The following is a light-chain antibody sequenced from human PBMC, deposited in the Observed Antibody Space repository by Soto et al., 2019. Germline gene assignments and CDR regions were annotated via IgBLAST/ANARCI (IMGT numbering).Light chain of an antibody. V-gene: IGKV3-15*01. J-gene: IGKJ2*01. CDR2: GAS. CDR1: QTVSDN. Sequence: EIVLTQSPAILSASPGERATLSCRASQTVSDNSAWYQQKPGQSPRLLIYGASTRATDIPVRFSGSGSGTEFTLTISSLQSEDFAVYYCQQYNIWPPLYTFGQGTKL. CDR3: QQYNIWPPLYT.